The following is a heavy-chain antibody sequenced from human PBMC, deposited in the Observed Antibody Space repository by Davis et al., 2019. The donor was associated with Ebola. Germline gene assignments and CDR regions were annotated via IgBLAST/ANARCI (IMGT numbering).Heavy chain of an antibody. CDR1: GYSFSDYY. CDR3: TTLDILTAYVPYAMDV. J-gene: IGHJ6*02. Sequence: AASVKVSCKGSGYSFSDYYMHWVQGAPGKGLEWVGLVDPKAGKTVYAEKFQDRVTITADKSTDTVYMELSSLRYEDTAVYYCTTLDILTAYVPYAMDVWGQGTTVTVSS. CDR2: VDPKAGKT. V-gene: IGHV1-69-2*01. D-gene: IGHD3-9*01.